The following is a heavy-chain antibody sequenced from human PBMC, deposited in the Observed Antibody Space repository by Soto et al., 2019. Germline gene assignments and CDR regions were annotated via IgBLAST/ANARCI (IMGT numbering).Heavy chain of an antibody. CDR2: ISAYNGNT. V-gene: IGHV1-18*01. CDR3: ARVRGIPADADY. D-gene: IGHD2-2*01. J-gene: IGHJ4*02. CDR1: GYTFSTSG. Sequence: QVQLVQSGAEVKKPGASVKVSCKASGYTFSTSGISWVRQAPRQGLEWMGMISAYNGNTNYAQKFQDRVTLTTDTPTSTAYMELRSLKYDDTATYYCARVRGIPADADYWGQGTLVTVSS.